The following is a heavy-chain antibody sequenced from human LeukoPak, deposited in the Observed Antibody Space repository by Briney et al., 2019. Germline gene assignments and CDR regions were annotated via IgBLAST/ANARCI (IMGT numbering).Heavy chain of an antibody. CDR1: GYTLTELS. V-gene: IGHV1-24*01. J-gene: IGHJ4*02. D-gene: IGHD2-15*01. Sequence: ASVKVSCKVSGYTLTELSMHWGRQAPGKGLEWMGGFDPEDGETIYAQKFQGRVTMTEDTSTDTAYMELSSLRSEDTAVYYCATGMVPGYCSGGSCSSSGDYWGQGTLVTVSS. CDR2: FDPEDGET. CDR3: ATGMVPGYCSGGSCSSSGDY.